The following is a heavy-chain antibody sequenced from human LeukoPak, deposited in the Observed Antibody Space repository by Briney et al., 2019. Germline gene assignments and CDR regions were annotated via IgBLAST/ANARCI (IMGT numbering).Heavy chain of an antibody. CDR3: ARTRGIVVAPAARFDY. V-gene: IGHV3-30*02. D-gene: IGHD2-2*01. CDR2: IRYDGSNK. Sequence: PGGSLRLSCAASGFTFSSSGMHWVRQAPGKGLEWVALIRYDGSNKYYADSVKGRFPISRDNSKNTLYLQMKSLRAEDTAVYYCARTRGIVVAPAARFDYWGQGTLVTVSS. J-gene: IGHJ4*02. CDR1: GFTFSSSG.